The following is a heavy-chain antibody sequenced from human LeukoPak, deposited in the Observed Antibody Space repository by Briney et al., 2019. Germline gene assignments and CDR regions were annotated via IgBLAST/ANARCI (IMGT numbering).Heavy chain of an antibody. CDR3: AGGSPPDAFDI. CDR1: GGTFSSYA. Sequence: SVKVSCRASGGTFSSYAISWVRQAPGQGLEWMGGIIPIFGTANYAQKFQGRVTITADKSTSTAYMELSSLRSEDTAVYYCAGGSPPDAFDIWGQGTMVTVSS. V-gene: IGHV1-69*06. J-gene: IGHJ3*02. CDR2: IIPIFGTA. D-gene: IGHD1-26*01.